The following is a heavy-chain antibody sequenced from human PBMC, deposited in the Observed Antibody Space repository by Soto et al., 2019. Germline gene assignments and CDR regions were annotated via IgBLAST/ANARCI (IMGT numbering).Heavy chain of an antibody. CDR1: SGSSMVSS. J-gene: IGHJ4*02. CDR2: ITNTGTT. V-gene: IGHV4-34*01. Sequence: QVQVQQWGAGLLKPSETLSSNGAFSSGSSMVSSWSWIRQPPGKRLEWIGEITNTGTTNYNPSLKSRVTISVDTSKRQISLKLTSMTAADTALYYCALGYYHPFDNWGQGTLVTVSA. CDR3: ALGYYHPFDN. D-gene: IGHD3-22*01.